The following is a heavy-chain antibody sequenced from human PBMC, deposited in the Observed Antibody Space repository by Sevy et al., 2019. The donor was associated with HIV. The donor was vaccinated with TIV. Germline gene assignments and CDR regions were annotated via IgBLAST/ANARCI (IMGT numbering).Heavy chain of an antibody. CDR1: EFIFSDYA. CDR2: INGKGRST. D-gene: IGHD2-2*01. Sequence: GGSLRLSCAASEFIFSDYAMNWVRQTPGKGLEWVSSINGKGRSTPYAASVEGRFTISRDNSKNNLYLQMNSLRAEDTAVYYCAKTINSGGGAVPAANYYYYGMDVWGQGTTVTVSS. J-gene: IGHJ6*02. CDR3: AKTINSGGGAVPAANYYYYGMDV. V-gene: IGHV3-23*01.